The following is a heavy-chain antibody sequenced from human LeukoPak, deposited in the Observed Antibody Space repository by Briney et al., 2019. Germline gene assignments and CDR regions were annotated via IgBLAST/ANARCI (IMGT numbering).Heavy chain of an antibody. Sequence: SETLSLTCTVSGGSISSYYWSWIRPPPGKGLEWIGYIYYSVSTYYNPSLKSRVTISVDTSKNQFSLKLSSVTAADTAVYYCARRFGYSYGYVDYWGQGTLVTVSS. D-gene: IGHD5-18*01. CDR3: ARRFGYSYGYVDY. CDR1: GGSISSYY. CDR2: IYYSVST. J-gene: IGHJ4*02. V-gene: IGHV4-59*08.